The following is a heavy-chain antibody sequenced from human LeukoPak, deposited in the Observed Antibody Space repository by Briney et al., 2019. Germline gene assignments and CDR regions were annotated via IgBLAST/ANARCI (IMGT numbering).Heavy chain of an antibody. J-gene: IGHJ4*02. D-gene: IGHD2-2*01. CDR3: ARAHLPAATEYYFDY. CDR2: IYYSGST. CDR1: GGSISSGGYY. Sequence: SSQTLSLTCAVSGGSISSGGYYWSWIRQHPGKGLEWIGYIYYSGSTYYNPSLKSRVTISVDTSKNQFSLKLSSVTAADTAVYYCARAHLPAATEYYFDYWGQGTLVTVSS. V-gene: IGHV4-31*11.